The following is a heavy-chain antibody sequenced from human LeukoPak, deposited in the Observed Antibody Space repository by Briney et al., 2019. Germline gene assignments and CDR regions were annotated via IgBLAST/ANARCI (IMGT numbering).Heavy chain of an antibody. CDR3: AREESSSSGIDY. D-gene: IGHD6-6*01. Sequence: QTGGSLRLSCAASGFTVSSNYMSWVRQAPGKGLKWVSVIYSGGSTYYADSVKGRFTISRDNSKNTLYLQMNSLRAEDTAVYYCAREESSSSGIDYWGQGTLVTVSS. J-gene: IGHJ4*02. V-gene: IGHV3-53*01. CDR1: GFTVSSNY. CDR2: IYSGGST.